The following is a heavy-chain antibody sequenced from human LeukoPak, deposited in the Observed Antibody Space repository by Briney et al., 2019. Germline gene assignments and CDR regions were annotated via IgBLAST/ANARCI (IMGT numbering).Heavy chain of an antibody. CDR2: ISWNSYII. CDR3: AKDKRSGSYFYYYGMDV. CDR1: GFTFGDYA. J-gene: IGHJ6*02. V-gene: IGHV3-9*01. D-gene: IGHD1-26*01. Sequence: GGSLRLSCAASGFTFGDYAMHWVRQAPGKGLEWVSGISWNSYIIGSADSVKGRFTISRDNAKNSLYLQMNSLRPEDTALYYCAKDKRSGSYFYYYGMDVWGQGTTVTVSS.